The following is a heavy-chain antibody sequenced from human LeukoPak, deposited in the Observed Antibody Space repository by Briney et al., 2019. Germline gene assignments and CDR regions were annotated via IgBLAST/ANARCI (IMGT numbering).Heavy chain of an antibody. CDR3: AKDRIADYYDSSGVIDY. J-gene: IGHJ4*02. D-gene: IGHD3-22*01. Sequence: GGSLRLSCAASGFTFSSYGMHWVRQAPGKGLEWVAVISYDGSNKYYADSVKGRFTISRDNSKNTLYLQINSLRAEDTAVYYCAKDRIADYYDSSGVIDYWGQGTLVTVSS. CDR2: ISYDGSNK. V-gene: IGHV3-30*18. CDR1: GFTFSSYG.